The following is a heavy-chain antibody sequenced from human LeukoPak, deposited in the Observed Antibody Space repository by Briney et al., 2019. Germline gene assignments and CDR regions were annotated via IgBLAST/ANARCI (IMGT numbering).Heavy chain of an antibody. J-gene: IGHJ6*02. V-gene: IGHV4-59*01. Sequence: SQTLSLTCTVSGGSISSYYWSWIRQPPGKGLEWIGYIYYSGSTNYNPSLKSRVIISVDTSKNQFSLKLSSVTAADTAVYYCASSYGMDVWGQGTTVTVSS. CDR2: IYYSGST. CDR3: ASSYGMDV. CDR1: GGSISSYY.